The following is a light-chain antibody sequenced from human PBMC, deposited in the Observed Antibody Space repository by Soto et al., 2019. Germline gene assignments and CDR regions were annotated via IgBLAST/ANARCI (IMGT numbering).Light chain of an antibody. CDR1: SSNIGSNY. CDR2: RNN. Sequence: QSVLTQPPSASGTPGQRDTISCSGSSSNIGSNYVYWYQQLPGTAPKLLIYRNNQRPSGVPDRFSGSKSGTSASLAISGLRSEDEADYYCAAWDDSLSGSWVFGGGTKLTVL. J-gene: IGLJ3*02. CDR3: AAWDDSLSGSWV. V-gene: IGLV1-47*01.